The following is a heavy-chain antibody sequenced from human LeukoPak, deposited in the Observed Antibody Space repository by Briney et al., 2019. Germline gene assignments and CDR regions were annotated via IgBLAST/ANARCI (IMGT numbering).Heavy chain of an antibody. D-gene: IGHD3-10*01. CDR3: AKEDGSGSRNFDY. CDR2: ISWNSGTI. J-gene: IGHJ4*02. CDR1: GLHIDAFS. V-gene: IGHV3-9*01. Sequence: PGGFPGPYCAASGLHIDAFSIGRGRQGQRDGLHLVSGISWNSGTIGYADSVKGRFTISRDNSKNTLYLQMNSLRAEDTAVYYCAKEDGSGSRNFDYWGQGTLVTVSS.